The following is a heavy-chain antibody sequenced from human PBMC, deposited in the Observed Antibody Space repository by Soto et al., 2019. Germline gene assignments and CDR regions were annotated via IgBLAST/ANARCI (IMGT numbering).Heavy chain of an antibody. CDR3: ARESSIAARSSGGEWDY. CDR2: IKQDGSEK. D-gene: IGHD6-6*01. Sequence: EVQLVESGGGLVQPGGSLRLSCAASGFTFSSYWMSWVRQAPGKGLEWVANIKQDGSEKYYVDSVKGRFTISRDNAKNSLYLQMNSLRAEDTAVYYCARESSIAARSSGGEWDYWGQGTLVTVSS. CDR1: GFTFSSYW. V-gene: IGHV3-7*01. J-gene: IGHJ4*02.